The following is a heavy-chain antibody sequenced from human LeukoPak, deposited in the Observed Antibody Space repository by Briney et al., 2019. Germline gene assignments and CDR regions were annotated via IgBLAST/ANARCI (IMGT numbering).Heavy chain of an antibody. CDR1: GFTFSSYA. Sequence: PGRSLRLSCAASGFTFSSYAMHWVRQAPGKGLEWVSLISWDGGSTYYADSVKGRFTISRDNSKNSLYLQMNSLRAEDTALYYCAKDHYPTYSSSWYDYWGQGTLVTVSS. J-gene: IGHJ4*02. CDR3: AKDHYPTYSSSWYDY. V-gene: IGHV3-43D*03. CDR2: ISWDGGST. D-gene: IGHD6-13*01.